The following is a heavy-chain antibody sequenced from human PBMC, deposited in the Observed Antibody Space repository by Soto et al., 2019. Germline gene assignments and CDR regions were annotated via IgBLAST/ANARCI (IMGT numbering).Heavy chain of an antibody. V-gene: IGHV5-51*01. CDR3: ARHEATYYNFYGMDV. CDR1: GYSFTTYW. Sequence: PVESLTISCKIYGYSFTTYWIAWVRQMPGKGLEWMGSIHPGESDTRYSPSFQGQVTISADRSITTAYLQWSSLKASDTAMYYCARHEATYYNFYGMDVWGQGTTVTVS. CDR2: IHPGESDT. J-gene: IGHJ6*02.